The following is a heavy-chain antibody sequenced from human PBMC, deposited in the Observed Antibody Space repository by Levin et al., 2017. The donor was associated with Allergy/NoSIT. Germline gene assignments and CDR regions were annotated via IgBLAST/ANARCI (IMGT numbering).Heavy chain of an antibody. CDR2: IRPSGDDET. Sequence: GGSLRLSCAASGFILSSFAMSWVRQAPGKGLEWVSAIRPSGDDETFYAGSVKGRFTISRDDSKNTLYLQMISLRAEDTALYYCARVSYEGVTATPDWGFWGQGTLVTVSS. CDR1: GFILSSFA. V-gene: IGHV3-23*01. CDR3: ARVSYEGVTATPDWGF. J-gene: IGHJ4*02. D-gene: IGHD4-17*01.